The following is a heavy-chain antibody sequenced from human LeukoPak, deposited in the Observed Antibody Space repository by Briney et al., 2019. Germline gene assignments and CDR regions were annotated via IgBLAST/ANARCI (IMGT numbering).Heavy chain of an antibody. Sequence: SETLSLTCTVSGGSISSYYWSWIRQPPGKGLEWIGYIYYSGSTNYNPSLKSRVTISVDTSKNRFSLKLSSVTAADTAVYYCARVDYSSDWFDPWGQGTLVTVSS. V-gene: IGHV4-59*01. J-gene: IGHJ5*02. CDR3: ARVDYSSDWFDP. CDR1: GGSISSYY. CDR2: IYYSGST. D-gene: IGHD4-11*01.